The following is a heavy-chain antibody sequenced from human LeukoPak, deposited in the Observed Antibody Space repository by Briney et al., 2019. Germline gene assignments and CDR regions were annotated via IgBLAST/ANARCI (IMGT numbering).Heavy chain of an antibody. Sequence: PGGSLRLSCAASGFTFSSYGMHWVHQAPGKGLEWVAVISYDGSNKYYADSVKGRFTISRDNAKNSLYLQMNSLRAEDMALYYCTKAPILGIAEAGHHCDYWGQGTLVTVSS. J-gene: IGHJ4*02. CDR2: ISYDGSNK. D-gene: IGHD6-13*01. CDR1: GFTFSSYG. V-gene: IGHV3-30*18. CDR3: TKAPILGIAEAGHHCDY.